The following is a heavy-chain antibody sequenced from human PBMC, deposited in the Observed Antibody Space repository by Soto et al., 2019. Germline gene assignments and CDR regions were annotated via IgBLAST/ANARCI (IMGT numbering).Heavy chain of an antibody. CDR1: GFTFSSYA. J-gene: IGHJ6*02. Sequence: EVQLLESGGGLAQPGGSLRLSCAASGFTFSSYAMSWVCQAPGKGLECVSVVSGNGDNTYYADSVKGRFTISRDTSKNTLFLQMNSLRVEDTAVFYCAKDLGSGNKKSYFYGLDVWGQGTTVTVSS. D-gene: IGHD1-26*01. CDR2: VSGNGDNT. V-gene: IGHV3-23*01. CDR3: AKDLGSGNKKSYFYGLDV.